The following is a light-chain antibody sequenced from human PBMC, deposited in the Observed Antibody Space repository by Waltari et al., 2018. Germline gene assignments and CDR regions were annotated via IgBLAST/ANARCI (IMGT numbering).Light chain of an antibody. Sequence: DIVMTQSPDSLAVSLGEGVTSNCRSRQNLLYNSDNKNYFAWFQQKPGQPPKLLIYWASTRESGVPDRFSGSGSGTEFTLTISSLQAADVAVYYCQQCYSTPYTFGQGTKLEIK. J-gene: IGKJ2*01. CDR2: WAS. CDR3: QQCYSTPYT. V-gene: IGKV4-1*01. CDR1: QNLLYNSDNKNY.